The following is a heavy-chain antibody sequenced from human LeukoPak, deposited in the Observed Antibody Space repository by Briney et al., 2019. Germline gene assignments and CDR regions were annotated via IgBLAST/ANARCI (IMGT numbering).Heavy chain of an antibody. Sequence: PGGPLRLSCAASGFTFSSYEMNWVRQPPGKGLEWVSYISSSGSTIYYADSVKGRFTISRDNAKNSLYLQMNSLRAEDTAVYYCARENCDILTGYSYYFDYWGQGTLVTVSS. D-gene: IGHD3-9*01. J-gene: IGHJ4*02. V-gene: IGHV3-48*03. CDR3: ARENCDILTGYSYYFDY. CDR2: ISSSGSTI. CDR1: GFTFSSYE.